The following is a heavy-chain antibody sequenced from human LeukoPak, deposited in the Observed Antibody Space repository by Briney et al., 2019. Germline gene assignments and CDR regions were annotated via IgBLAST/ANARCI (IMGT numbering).Heavy chain of an antibody. CDR1: GYSFTSFG. CDR2: SSAYNGNT. V-gene: IGHV1-18*01. CDR3: VRDLGVDTSMIFFDY. D-gene: IGHD5-18*01. J-gene: IGHJ4*02. Sequence: GASVKVSCKASGYSFTSFGISWVRQAPRQGLEWMGWSSAYNGNTKSAQKFQGRVTMTTDTSTSTAYMELRSLRSDDTAVFYRVRDLGVDTSMIFFDYWGQGTLVTVSS.